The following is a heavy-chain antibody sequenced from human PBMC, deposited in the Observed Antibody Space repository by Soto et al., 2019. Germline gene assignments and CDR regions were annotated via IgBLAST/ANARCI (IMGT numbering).Heavy chain of an antibody. CDR1: GGTFSSYA. D-gene: IGHD2-2*01. Sequence: GASVKVSCKASGGTFSSYAISWVRQAPGQGLEWMGGIIPIFGTANYVQKFQGRVTITADESTSTAYMELSSLRSEDTAVYYCARGQDIVVVPAALSYYYYYYGMDVWGQGTTVTVSS. V-gene: IGHV1-69*13. CDR3: ARGQDIVVVPAALSYYYYYYGMDV. J-gene: IGHJ6*02. CDR2: IIPIFGTA.